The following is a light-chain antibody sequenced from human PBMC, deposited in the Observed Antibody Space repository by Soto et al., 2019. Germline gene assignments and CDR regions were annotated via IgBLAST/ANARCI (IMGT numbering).Light chain of an antibody. Sequence: DIQLTQSPSFLSASVGDRVTITCRASQGISNYLAWYHQKPGKAPKLLIHTASTLQTGVPSRFSGSGSGTEFTLTISSLQPEDFATYYCQQRHSYPITFGQGTRLEIK. V-gene: IGKV1-9*01. CDR1: QGISNY. CDR2: TAS. CDR3: QQRHSYPIT. J-gene: IGKJ5*01.